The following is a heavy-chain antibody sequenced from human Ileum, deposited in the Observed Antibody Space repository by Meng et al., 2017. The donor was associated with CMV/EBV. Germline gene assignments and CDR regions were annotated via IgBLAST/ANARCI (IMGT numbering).Heavy chain of an antibody. J-gene: IGHJ6*02. CDR3: ARGGPSDYYYYGLDV. V-gene: IGHV3-74*01. Sequence: GESLKISCAASGFTFSTYWMHWVRQAPGKGLEWVPRINRHGTSTTYADSVKGRFTISRGNAKGTLFLQLTSLRAEDTALYFCARGGPSDYYYYGLDVWGQGTTVTVSS. CDR1: GFTFSTYW. CDR2: INRHGTST.